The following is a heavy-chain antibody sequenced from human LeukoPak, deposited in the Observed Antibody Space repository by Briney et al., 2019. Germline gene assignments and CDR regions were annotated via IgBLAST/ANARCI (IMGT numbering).Heavy chain of an antibody. CDR3: AKDRLRYYYDTPPDYMDV. J-gene: IGHJ6*03. V-gene: IGHV3-30*02. CDR1: GFTFSSYG. D-gene: IGHD3-22*01. CDR2: IRYDGSNK. Sequence: GGSLRLSCAASGFTFSSYGMHWVRQAPGKGLEWGAFIRYDGSNKYYADSVKGRFTISRDNSKNTLYLQMNSLRAEDTAIYYCAKDRLRYYYDTPPDYMDVWGKGTTVTVSS.